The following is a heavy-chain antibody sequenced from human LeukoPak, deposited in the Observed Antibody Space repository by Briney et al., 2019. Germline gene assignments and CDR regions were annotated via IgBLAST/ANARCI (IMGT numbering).Heavy chain of an antibody. Sequence: GGSLRLSCAASGFTFSSYAMHWVRQAPGKGLEWVAVISYDGRNKYYADSVKGRFTISRDNSKNTLYLQMNSLRAEDTAVYYCARAAPKYCSGGSCYGMDVWGKGTTVTVSS. CDR2: ISYDGRNK. D-gene: IGHD2-15*01. CDR1: GFTFSSYA. V-gene: IGHV3-30*04. J-gene: IGHJ6*04. CDR3: ARAAPKYCSGGSCYGMDV.